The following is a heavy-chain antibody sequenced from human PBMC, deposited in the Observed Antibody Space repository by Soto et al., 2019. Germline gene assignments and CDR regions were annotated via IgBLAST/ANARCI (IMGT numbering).Heavy chain of an antibody. D-gene: IGHD4-17*01. CDR3: ARGHLNDYGDYGYYYGMDV. Sequence: SVQVSCKASGGTFSSYAISWVRQAPGQGLEWMGGIIPIFGTANYAQKFQGRVTITADESTSTAYMELSSLRSEDTAVYYCARGHLNDYGDYGYYYGMDVWGQGNTVTVSS. CDR2: IIPIFGTA. V-gene: IGHV1-69*13. J-gene: IGHJ6*02. CDR1: GGTFSSYA.